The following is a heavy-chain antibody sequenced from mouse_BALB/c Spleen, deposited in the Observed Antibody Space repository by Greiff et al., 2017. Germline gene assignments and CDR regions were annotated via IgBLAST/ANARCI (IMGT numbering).Heavy chain of an antibody. CDR3: ARSGYGSSAYYYAMDY. V-gene: IGHV3-2*02. CDR2: ISYSGST. CDR1: GYSITSDYA. J-gene: IGHJ4*01. Sequence: VQLKESGPGLVKPSQSLSLTCTVTGYSITSDYAWNWIRQFPGNKLEWMGYISYSGSTSYNPSLKSRISITRDTSKNQFFLQLNSVTTEDTATYYCARSGYGSSAYYYAMDYWGQGTSVTVSS. D-gene: IGHD1-1*01.